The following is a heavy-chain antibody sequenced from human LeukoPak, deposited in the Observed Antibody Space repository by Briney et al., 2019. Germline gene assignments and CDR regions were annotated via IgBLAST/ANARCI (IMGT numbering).Heavy chain of an antibody. CDR2: ISGSGGST. D-gene: IGHD3-16*01. J-gene: IGHJ5*02. Sequence: GGSLRLSCAASGFTFSSYDMSWVRQAPGKGLEWVSAISGSGGSTYYADSVKGRFTISRDNSKNTLYLQMNSLRAEDTAVYYCAKDHDYVWGSLNWFDPWGQGTLVTVSS. V-gene: IGHV3-23*01. CDR3: AKDHDYVWGSLNWFDP. CDR1: GFTFSSYD.